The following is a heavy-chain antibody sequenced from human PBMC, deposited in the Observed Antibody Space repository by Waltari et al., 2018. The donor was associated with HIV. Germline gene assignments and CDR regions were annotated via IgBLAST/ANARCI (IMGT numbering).Heavy chain of an antibody. CDR3: ARDLGYCSSTSCPGWFDP. CDR1: GGSISSSSYY. Sequence: QLQLQESGPGLVKPSETLSLTCTVSGGSISSSSYYWGWIRQPPGKGLEWIGSIYYSWSTYYNPSLKSRVTISVDTSKNQVSLKLSSVTAADTAVYYCARDLGYCSSTSCPGWFDPWGQGTLVTVSS. J-gene: IGHJ5*02. D-gene: IGHD2-2*01. CDR2: IYYSWST. V-gene: IGHV4-39*07.